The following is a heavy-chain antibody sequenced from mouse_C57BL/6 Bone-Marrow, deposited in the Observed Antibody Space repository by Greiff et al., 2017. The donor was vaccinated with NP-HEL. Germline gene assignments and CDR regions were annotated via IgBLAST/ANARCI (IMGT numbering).Heavy chain of an antibody. V-gene: IGHV1-59*01. CDR2: IDPSNSYT. CDR3: ARSDYYGSSLFAY. CDR1: GYTFTSYW. J-gene: IGHJ3*01. D-gene: IGHD1-1*01. Sequence: VQLQQPGAELVRPGTSVKLSCKASGYTFTSYWMHWVKQRPGQGLEWIGVIDPSNSYTNYNQKFKGKATLTVDTSSSTAYMQLSSLTSEDSAVYYCARSDYYGSSLFAYWGQGTLVTVSA.